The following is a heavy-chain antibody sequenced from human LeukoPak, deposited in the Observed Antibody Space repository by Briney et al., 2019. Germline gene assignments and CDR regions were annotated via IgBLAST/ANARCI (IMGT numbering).Heavy chain of an antibody. CDR1: GFIFSSAW. Sequence: AGESLRLSCEASGFIFSSAWMTWVRQAPGKGLEWVGHIKNKTNGGTTDYAAPVKGRFSISRDDSKKTLYLQMNRLRTEDTAVYYCARGLCTSTGCYQGPFDFWGQGMLVTVSS. V-gene: IGHV3-15*01. CDR2: IKNKTNGGTT. D-gene: IGHD2-2*01. J-gene: IGHJ4*02. CDR3: ARGLCTSTGCYQGPFDF.